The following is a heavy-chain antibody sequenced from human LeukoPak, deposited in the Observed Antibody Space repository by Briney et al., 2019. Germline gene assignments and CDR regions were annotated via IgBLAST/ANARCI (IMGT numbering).Heavy chain of an antibody. CDR2: IYHSGST. CDR1: GGSFSGYY. Sequence: PSETLSLTCAVYGGSFSGYYWSWIRQPPGKGLEGIGGIYHSGSTYYNPSLKSRVTISVDTSKNQFSLKLSSVTAADTAVYYCARGRYYYDSSGYYLFDYWGQGTLVTVSS. CDR3: ARGRYYYDSSGYYLFDY. J-gene: IGHJ4*02. D-gene: IGHD3-22*01. V-gene: IGHV4-34*01.